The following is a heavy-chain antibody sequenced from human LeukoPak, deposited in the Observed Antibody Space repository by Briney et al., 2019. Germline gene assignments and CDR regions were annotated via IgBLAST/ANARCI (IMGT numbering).Heavy chain of an antibody. D-gene: IGHD3-3*01. CDR2: MNPNSGNT. CDR3: ARGLTYYDFWSGYSYYYFDY. V-gene: IGHV1-8*01. J-gene: IGHJ4*02. CDR1: RYTFTSYD. Sequence: ASVKVSCKASRYTFTSYDINWVRQATGQGLEWMGWMNPNSGNTGYAQKFQGRVTMTRNTSISTAYMELSSLRSEDTAVYYCARGLTYYDFWSGYSYYYFDYWGQGTLVTVSS.